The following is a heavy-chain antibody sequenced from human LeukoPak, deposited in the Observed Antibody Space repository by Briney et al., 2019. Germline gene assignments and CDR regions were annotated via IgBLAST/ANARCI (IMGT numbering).Heavy chain of an antibody. V-gene: IGHV3-23*01. D-gene: IGHD2-2*01. CDR2: ISGSGGST. J-gene: IGHJ4*02. Sequence: GGSLRLSCAASGFTFSSYAMSWVRQAPGKGLEWVSAISGSGGSTYYADSVKGPFTISRDNSKNTLYLQMNSLRAEDTAVYYCAKDSGCSSTSCSFDYWGQGTLVTVSS. CDR3: AKDSGCSSTSCSFDY. CDR1: GFTFSSYA.